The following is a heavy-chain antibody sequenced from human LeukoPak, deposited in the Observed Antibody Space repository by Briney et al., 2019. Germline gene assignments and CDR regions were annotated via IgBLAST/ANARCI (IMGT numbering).Heavy chain of an antibody. CDR3: ASTPAGY. CDR1: GFTFSSYA. J-gene: IGHJ4*02. V-gene: IGHV3-64*01. CDR2: ISSNEGST. Sequence: GGSLRLSCAASGFTFSSYAMHWVRQAPGKGLEYVSAISSNEGSTYYANSVKGRFTISRDNSKNTLYLQMGSLRAEDMAVYYCASTPAGYWGQGTLVTVSS. D-gene: IGHD2-15*01.